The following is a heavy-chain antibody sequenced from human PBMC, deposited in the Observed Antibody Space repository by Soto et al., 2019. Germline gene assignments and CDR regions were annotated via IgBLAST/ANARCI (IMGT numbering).Heavy chain of an antibody. V-gene: IGHV4-61*01. CDR2: VHSSGIT. Sequence: PSETRSLPCSVSGASVSNIIHYWSWIRQPPGKVLEWIGCVHSSGITNYSPPLKSRVTISLDTSKNQFSLRLDSLTAADTAVYYCARDLRGYCGVDCYPLDAWGQGTTVT. D-gene: IGHD2-21*02. CDR3: ARDLRGYCGVDCYPLDA. CDR1: GASVSNIIHY. J-gene: IGHJ6*02.